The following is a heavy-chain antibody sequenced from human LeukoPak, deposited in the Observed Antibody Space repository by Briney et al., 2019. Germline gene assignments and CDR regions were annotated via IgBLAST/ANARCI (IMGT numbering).Heavy chain of an antibody. Sequence: QTGGSLTLSCAVSGFTFSNYWMTWVHQTPGKGLEWVASIKQDGSEKYYVDSVKGRFTISRDNAKNSLYLQMNSLRAEDTAVYYCAKDRGDYGYSGDDAFDIWGQGTMVTVSS. CDR2: IKQDGSEK. CDR3: AKDRGDYGYSGDDAFDI. D-gene: IGHD5-18*01. J-gene: IGHJ3*02. V-gene: IGHV3-7*01. CDR1: GFTFSNYW.